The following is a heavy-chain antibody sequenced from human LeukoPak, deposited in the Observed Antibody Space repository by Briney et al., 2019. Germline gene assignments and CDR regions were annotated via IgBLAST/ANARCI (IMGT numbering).Heavy chain of an antibody. CDR3: ARGRGSSLDYWFDP. V-gene: IGHV4-59*01. Sequence: SETLSLTCTVSGGSISSYYWSWIRQPPGKGLEWIGYIYYSGSTNYNPSLKSRVTISVDTSKNQFSLKLSSVTAADTAVYYCARGRGSSLDYWFDPWGQGTLVTVSS. J-gene: IGHJ5*02. CDR1: GGSISSYY. D-gene: IGHD6-13*01. CDR2: IYYSGST.